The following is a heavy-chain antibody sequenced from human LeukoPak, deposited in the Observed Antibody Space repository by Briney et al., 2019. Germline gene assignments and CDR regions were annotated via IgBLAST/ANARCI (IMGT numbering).Heavy chain of an antibody. Sequence: ASVKVSSKASGYTLTVFNMRSGPDAPGQRHEWMGWINRNSGGTNYAQKFQGRVTMTRDKSINTPYMELSRLRSDDTAVYYCARHEGFYYFDYWGQGTLVTVSS. D-gene: IGHD2/OR15-2a*01. CDR3: ARHEGFYYFDY. CDR1: GYTLTVFN. J-gene: IGHJ4*02. CDR2: INRNSGGT. V-gene: IGHV1-2*02.